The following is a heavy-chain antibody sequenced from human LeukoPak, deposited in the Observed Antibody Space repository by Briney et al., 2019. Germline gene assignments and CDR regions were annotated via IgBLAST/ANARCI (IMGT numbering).Heavy chain of an antibody. V-gene: IGHV3-9*03. Sequence: PGGSLRLSCAASGFIFDDYAMHWVRQAPGKGLEWVSGISWNSGSIGYADSVKGRFTISRDNAKNSLYLQMNSLRAEDMALYYYAKGEGGSGGSWPIDYWGQGTLVTVSS. J-gene: IGHJ4*02. CDR3: AKGEGGSGGSWPIDY. CDR2: ISWNSGSI. D-gene: IGHD2-15*01. CDR1: GFIFDDYA.